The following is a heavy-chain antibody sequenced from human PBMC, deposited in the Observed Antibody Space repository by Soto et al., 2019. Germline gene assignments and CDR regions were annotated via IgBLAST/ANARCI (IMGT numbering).Heavy chain of an antibody. D-gene: IGHD6-13*01. J-gene: IGHJ5*02. CDR2: ISSSSSYI. CDR3: GRVKGLGIAGGP. Sequence: EVQLVESGGGLVKPGGSLRLSCAASGFTFSSYSMNWVRQAPGKGLEWVSSISSSSSYIYYADSVKGRFTISRDNAKNSLYRKMNGLRAGDPAVYYWGRVKGLGIAGGPWGQGTLVPVPS. CDR1: GFTFSSYS. V-gene: IGHV3-21*01.